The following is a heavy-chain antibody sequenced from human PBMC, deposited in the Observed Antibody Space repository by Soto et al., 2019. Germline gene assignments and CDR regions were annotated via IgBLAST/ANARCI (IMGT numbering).Heavy chain of an antibody. Sequence: RSETLSLTCSVSVCSISSSVYYWCCIRQPPGKGLEWIGSIYYGGSTYYNPSLKSRVTISADTSKNQFSLKLSSVTAADTAVYYCALGRGYNWNDYYFDYWGQGTLVTVSS. CDR1: VCSISSSVYY. CDR3: ALGRGYNWNDYYFDY. D-gene: IGHD1-20*01. CDR2: IYYGGST. V-gene: IGHV4-39*01. J-gene: IGHJ4*02.